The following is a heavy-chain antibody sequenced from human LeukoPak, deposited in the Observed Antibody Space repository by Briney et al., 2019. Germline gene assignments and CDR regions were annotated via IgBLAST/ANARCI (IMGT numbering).Heavy chain of an antibody. V-gene: IGHV4-39*01. Sequence: SETLSLTCAVSGGSISVSSYYWGSIRQPPGKGLEWIGSIYYSGSTYYNPSLKSRVTISVDTSKNQFSLKLSSVTAADTAVYYCARRRLATPFDYWGQGTLVTVSS. CDR1: GGSISVSSYY. CDR3: ARRRLATPFDY. J-gene: IGHJ4*02. D-gene: IGHD5-12*01. CDR2: IYYSGST.